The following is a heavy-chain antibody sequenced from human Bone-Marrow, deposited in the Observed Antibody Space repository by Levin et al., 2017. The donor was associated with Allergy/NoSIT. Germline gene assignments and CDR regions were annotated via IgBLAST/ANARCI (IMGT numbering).Heavy chain of an antibody. CDR3: ARLHRPYGSGTHYYFYHMDV. CDR1: GYTFTSYW. D-gene: IGHD3-10*01. CDR2: IDPSDSQT. V-gene: IGHV5-10-1*01. Sequence: KAGESLKISCKASGYTFTSYWITWVRQMPGKGLEWMGRIDPSDSQTSYSPSFHGHVSISADKSISTAYLQWSGLRASDTAMYYCARLHRPYGSGTHYYFYHMDVWGKGTTVTVSS. J-gene: IGHJ6*03.